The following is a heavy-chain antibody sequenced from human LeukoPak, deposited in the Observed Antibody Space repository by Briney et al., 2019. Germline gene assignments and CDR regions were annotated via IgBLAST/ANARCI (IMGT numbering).Heavy chain of an antibody. CDR1: GGTFISYA. V-gene: IGHV1-69*05. D-gene: IGHD3-9*01. J-gene: IGHJ4*02. CDR3: ARSGGLTGSYYFDY. Sequence: SVKVSCKASGGTFISYAISWVRQAPGQGLEWMGRIIPIFGTANYAQKFQGRVTITTDESTSTAYMELSSLRSEDTAVYYCARSGGLTGSYYFDYWGQGTLVTVSS. CDR2: IIPIFGTA.